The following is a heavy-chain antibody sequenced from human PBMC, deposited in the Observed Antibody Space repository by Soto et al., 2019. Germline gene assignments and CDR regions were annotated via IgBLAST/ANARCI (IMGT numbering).Heavy chain of an antibody. V-gene: IGHV4-31*03. CDR3: ARTYYYDSSGYEVGYYFDY. J-gene: IGHJ4*02. D-gene: IGHD3-22*01. Sequence: QVQLQESGPGLVKPSQTLSLTCTVSGGSISSGGYYWSWIRQHPGKGLEWIGYIYYRWSTYYNPSLKSRVTISVDTSKNQFYLKLSSVTAADTAVYYCARTYYYDSSGYEVGYYFDYWGQGTLVTVSS. CDR2: IYYRWST. CDR1: GGSISSGGYY.